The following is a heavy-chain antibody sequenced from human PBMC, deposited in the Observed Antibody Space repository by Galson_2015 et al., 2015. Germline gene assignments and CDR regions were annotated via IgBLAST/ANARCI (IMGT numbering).Heavy chain of an antibody. CDR3: AREARDPSPLDY. J-gene: IGHJ4*02. Sequence: SLRLSCAASGFTFSSYGMHRVRQAPGKGLEWVAVIWYDGSNKYYADSVKGRFTISRDNSKNTLYLQMNSLRAEDTAVYYCAREARDPSPLDYWGQGTLVTVSS. CDR2: IWYDGSNK. V-gene: IGHV3-33*01. CDR1: GFTFSSYG. D-gene: IGHD2-21*02.